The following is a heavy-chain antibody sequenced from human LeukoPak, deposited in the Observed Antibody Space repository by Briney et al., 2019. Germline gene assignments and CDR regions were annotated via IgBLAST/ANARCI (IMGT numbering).Heavy chain of an antibody. CDR1: GGSFSGYY. Sequence: SETLSLTCSVYGGSFSGYYWSWIRQPPGKGLEWIGEINHSGSTNYNPSLKSRVTISVDTSKNQFSLKLSSVTAADTAVYHCARASKGGYSYVRRAFDIWGQGTMVTVSS. CDR2: INHSGST. V-gene: IGHV4-34*01. CDR3: ARASKGGYSYVRRAFDI. J-gene: IGHJ3*02. D-gene: IGHD5-18*01.